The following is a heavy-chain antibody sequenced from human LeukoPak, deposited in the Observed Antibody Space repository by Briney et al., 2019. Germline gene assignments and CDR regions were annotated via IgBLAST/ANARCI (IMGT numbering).Heavy chain of an antibody. CDR1: GGSISSSSYY. V-gene: IGHV4-39*01. J-gene: IGHJ3*02. Sequence: SETLPLTCTVSGGSISSSSYYWGWIRQPPGKGLEWIGSIYYSGSTYYNPSLKSRVTISVDTSKNQFSLKLSSVTAADTAVYYCARSYYYDSSGYRIWRWADAFDIWGQGTMVTVSS. CDR2: IYYSGST. CDR3: ARSYYYDSSGYRIWRWADAFDI. D-gene: IGHD3-22*01.